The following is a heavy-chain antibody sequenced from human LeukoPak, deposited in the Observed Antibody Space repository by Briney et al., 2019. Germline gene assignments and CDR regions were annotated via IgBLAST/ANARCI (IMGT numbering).Heavy chain of an antibody. CDR2: ISSSSDTI. J-gene: IGHJ4*02. CDR1: GFTFSSYW. D-gene: IGHD5-18*01. CDR3: ALLQLWSY. V-gene: IGHV3-48*01. Sequence: TGGSLRLSCAASGFTFSSYWITWVRQAPGKGLEWVSYISSSSDTIYYAGSVKGRFTISRDNSKNTLYLQMNSLRAEDTAVYYCALLQLWSYWGQGTLVTVSS.